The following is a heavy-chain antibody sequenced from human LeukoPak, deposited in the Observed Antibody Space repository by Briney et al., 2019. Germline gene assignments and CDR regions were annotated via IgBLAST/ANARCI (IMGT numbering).Heavy chain of an antibody. Sequence: PSETLCLTCTVSGDSISRNDYYWGWIRQPPGKGLEWIGTIYYSGSAYYSPSLKSRVTISVDTSKTQFSLKLSSVTAADTAVYYCARAHSWLRFLYYYMDVWGEGTTVTVSS. V-gene: IGHV4-39*07. D-gene: IGHD5-12*01. CDR3: ARAHSWLRFLYYYMDV. J-gene: IGHJ6*03. CDR1: GDSISRNDYY. CDR2: IYYSGSA.